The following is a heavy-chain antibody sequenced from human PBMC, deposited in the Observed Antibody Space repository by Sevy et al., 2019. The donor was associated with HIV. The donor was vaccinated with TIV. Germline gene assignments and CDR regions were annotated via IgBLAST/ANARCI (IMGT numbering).Heavy chain of an antibody. J-gene: IGHJ4*02. CDR3: ARDSCYSHYFVVGAY. Sequence: EGSLRLSCAASGFTFNTYPMHWVRQAPGKGLEWVAVISYDGSSKHYAESVRGRFTISREDSENTLYLQMNSMRPDDTAIYYCARDSCYSHYFVVGAYWGQGTLVTVSS. CDR1: GFTFNTYP. V-gene: IGHV3-30-3*01. D-gene: IGHD4-4*01. CDR2: ISYDGSSK.